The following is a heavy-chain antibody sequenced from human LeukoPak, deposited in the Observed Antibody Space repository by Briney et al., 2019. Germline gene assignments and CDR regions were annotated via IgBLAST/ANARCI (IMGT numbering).Heavy chain of an antibody. CDR3: ARRSEFDNTHYHYFDY. Sequence: SETLSLTCTVSGGSIDSRSYYWDWFRQAPGKGLEWIGTIYHSGSTEYNPSLKSRVAIFVDTSKNQFSLILHSVAAADTAVYYCARRSEFDNTHYHYFDYWGQGALVTVSS. CDR1: GGSIDSRSYY. V-gene: IGHV4-39*01. D-gene: IGHD2-15*01. J-gene: IGHJ4*02. CDR2: IYHSGST.